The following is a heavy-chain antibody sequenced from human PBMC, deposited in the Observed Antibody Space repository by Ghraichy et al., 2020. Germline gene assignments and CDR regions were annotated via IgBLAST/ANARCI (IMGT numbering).Heavy chain of an antibody. CDR1: GFTFSSYA. V-gene: IGHV3-30-3*01. Sequence: SLRLSCEASGFTFSSYAMHWVRQAPGKGLEWVAVISYDGSNKYYADSVKGRFTISRDNSKNTLYLQMNSLRAEDTAVYYCARGPSYSDSSGYLWGDYWGQGTRVTVSS. CDR2: ISYDGSNK. CDR3: ARGPSYSDSSGYLWGDY. D-gene: IGHD3-22*01. J-gene: IGHJ4*02.